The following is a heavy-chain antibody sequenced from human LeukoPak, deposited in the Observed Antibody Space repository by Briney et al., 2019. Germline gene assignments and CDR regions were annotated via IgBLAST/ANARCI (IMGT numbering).Heavy chain of an antibody. CDR1: GYTFTSYD. Sequence: ASVTVSCKASGYTFTSYDINWVRQATGQGLEWMGWMNPNSGNTGYAQKFQGRVTMTRNTSISTAYMELSSLRSEDTAVYYCARRSCSSSFFEEKWGHNWFDPWGQGTLVTVSS. CDR3: ARRSCSSSFFEEKWGHNWFDP. CDR2: MNPNSGNT. D-gene: IGHD6-13*01. V-gene: IGHV1-8*01. J-gene: IGHJ5*02.